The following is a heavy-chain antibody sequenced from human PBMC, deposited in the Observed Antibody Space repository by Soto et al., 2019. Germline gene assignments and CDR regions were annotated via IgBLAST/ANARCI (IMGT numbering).Heavy chain of an antibody. D-gene: IGHD3-22*01. V-gene: IGHV3-74*01. CDR3: ARDKTPRGYLDAFDI. CDR2: INSDGSST. CDR1: GFTFSSYW. J-gene: IGHJ3*02. Sequence: EVQLVESGGGLVQPGGSLRLSCAASGFTFSSYWMHWVRQAPGKGLVWVSRINSDGSSTSYADSVKGRFTISRDNAKNTLYLQMNSLRAEDTAVYYCARDKTPRGYLDAFDIWGQGTMVTVSS.